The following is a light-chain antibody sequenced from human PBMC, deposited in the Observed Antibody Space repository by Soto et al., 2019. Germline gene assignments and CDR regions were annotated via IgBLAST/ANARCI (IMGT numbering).Light chain of an antibody. V-gene: IGLV2-8*01. J-gene: IGLJ1*01. CDR2: EIN. CDR1: SSDVGAYDY. Sequence: QSALTQPPSASGSPGQSVTISCTGTSSDVGAYDYVSWYQQHPGKAPKLMIYEINKRPSGVPDRFSGSKSGNTASLTLSGLQAEDEADYYCSSFAGSNNFPYVFGTGTKLTVL. CDR3: SSFAGSNNFPYV.